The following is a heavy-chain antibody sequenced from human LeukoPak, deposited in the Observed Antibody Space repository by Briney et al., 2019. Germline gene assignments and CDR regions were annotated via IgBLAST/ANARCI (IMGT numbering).Heavy chain of an antibody. J-gene: IGHJ3*02. V-gene: IGHV3-53*01. CDR1: GFTVSSDY. CDR2: IYSGGTT. D-gene: IGHD4-17*01. Sequence: PGGSLRLSCAASGFTVSSDYMSWVRQAPGKGLEWVSVIYSGGTTYYADSVKGRFTISRDNSKNTLYLQMNSLRAEDTAVYYCARGYGDRDVFYIWGQGTMVTVSS. CDR3: ARGYGDRDVFYI.